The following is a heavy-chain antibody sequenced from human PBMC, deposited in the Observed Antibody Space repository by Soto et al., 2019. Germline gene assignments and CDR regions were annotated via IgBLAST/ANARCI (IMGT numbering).Heavy chain of an antibody. V-gene: IGHV4-34*01. J-gene: IGHJ6*02. CDR3: ASIGGEFGEDYHFVGSDV. Sequence: SETLSLACALYGGSFIGSYWRWIRQPPGKGLEWIGAINHSGSTNSNPSLKSRVTISVDTSKNQFSLKLSSVTAADTAVYYCASIGGEFGEDYHFVGSDVLGQGTTVAVSS. D-gene: IGHD3-10*01. CDR1: GGSFIGSY. CDR2: INHSGST.